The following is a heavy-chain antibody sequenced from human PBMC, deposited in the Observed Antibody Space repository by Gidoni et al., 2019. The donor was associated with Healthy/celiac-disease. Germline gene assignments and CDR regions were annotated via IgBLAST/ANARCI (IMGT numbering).Heavy chain of an antibody. Sequence: DVQLVESGGGLVQPGRSLRLSCAASGFTFDDYAMHWVWQAPGKGLELVSGISWNSGSIGYADSVKGRFTISRDNAKNSLYLQMNSLRAEDTALYYCAKEGVGMVRGALDYWGQGTLVTVSS. CDR2: ISWNSGSI. CDR1: GFTFDDYA. V-gene: IGHV3-9*01. D-gene: IGHD3-10*01. J-gene: IGHJ4*02. CDR3: AKEGVGMVRGALDY.